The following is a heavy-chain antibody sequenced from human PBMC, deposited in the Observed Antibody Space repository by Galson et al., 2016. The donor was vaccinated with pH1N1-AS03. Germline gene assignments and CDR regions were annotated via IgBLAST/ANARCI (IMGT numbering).Heavy chain of an antibody. CDR3: ARDEGQPFVDHVTD. Sequence: SVKVSCKASGYTFTSYDINWVRQAAGQGLEWMGWMNPNSGNRGYAQKFQGRVTMTRDTSISTAYMELSSLTFEDTAVYYCARDEGQPFVDHVTDRGQGTLVFGSS. V-gene: IGHV1-8*01. J-gene: IGHJ4*02. CDR2: MNPNSGNR. CDR1: GYTFTSYD. D-gene: IGHD1-14*01.